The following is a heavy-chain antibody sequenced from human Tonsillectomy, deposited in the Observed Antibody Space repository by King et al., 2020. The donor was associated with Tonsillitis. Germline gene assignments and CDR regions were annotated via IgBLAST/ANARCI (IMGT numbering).Heavy chain of an antibody. CDR3: ARQMSTLTAERNFDG. J-gene: IGHJ3*01. D-gene: IGHD3-16*01. V-gene: IGHV4-59*08. Sequence: VQLQESGPGLVKPSETLSLTCTVSGDSMTGYYWSWIRQAPGKGLEWIGHVYYSGSTEYNPPPRSQVTMSVDTSKSEFSLRLTSVSAAGTAVYYCARQMSTLTAERNFDGWGQGRRVTVSS. CDR1: GDSMTGYY. CDR2: VYYSGST.